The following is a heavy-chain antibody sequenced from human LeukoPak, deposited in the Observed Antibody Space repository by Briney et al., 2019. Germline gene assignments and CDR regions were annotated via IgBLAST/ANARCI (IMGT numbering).Heavy chain of an antibody. J-gene: IGHJ4*02. D-gene: IGHD6-13*01. V-gene: IGHV4-4*09. CDR2: FYTSANT. CDR1: GDSVSGYY. Sequence: PSETLSLTCTVSGDSVSGYYGSWIRQPPGKGLEWIGYFYTSANTNYNPSLKSRVTISVDTSKNQFSLKLSSVTAADTAVYYCARQDSSSWYGGAISPRYYFDYWGQGTLVTVSS. CDR3: ARQDSSSWYGGAISPRYYFDY.